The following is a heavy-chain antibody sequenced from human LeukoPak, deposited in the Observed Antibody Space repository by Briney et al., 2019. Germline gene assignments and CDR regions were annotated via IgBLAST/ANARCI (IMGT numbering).Heavy chain of an antibody. J-gene: IGHJ6*02. Sequence: GGSLGLSCAASGFTFSSYSMNWVRQAPGKGLEWVSSISSSSSYMYYADSVKGRFTISRDNAKNSLYLQMNSLRAEDTAVYYCARDRQQLVQVLTYYYYGMDVWGQGTTVTVSS. V-gene: IGHV3-21*01. CDR3: ARDRQQLVQVLTYYYYGMDV. CDR1: GFTFSSYS. CDR2: ISSSSSYM. D-gene: IGHD6-13*01.